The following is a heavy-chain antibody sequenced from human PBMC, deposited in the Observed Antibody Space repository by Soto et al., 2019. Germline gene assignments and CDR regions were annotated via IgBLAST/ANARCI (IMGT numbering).Heavy chain of an antibody. V-gene: IGHV4-30-4*01. CDR3: ARGIVRGGFDI. D-gene: IGHD3-10*02. Sequence: QVQLQEAGPGLVRPSQTLSLPCTVSGGSMSENDYYWSWLRQSPGQGLQWIGYSYATWTTSYSPSIKSRVPMSATTSRFQFSLKPTSVTAADTASYSCARGIVRGGFDIWGQAALVTVSS. J-gene: IGHJ3*02. CDR2: SYATWTT. CDR1: GGSMSENDYY.